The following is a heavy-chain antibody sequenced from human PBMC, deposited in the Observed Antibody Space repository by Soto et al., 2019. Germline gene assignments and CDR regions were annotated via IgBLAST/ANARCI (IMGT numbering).Heavy chain of an antibody. Sequence: ASVKVSCKASGGTFSSYAISWVRQSPGQGLEWMGGIIPIFGTANYAQKFQGRVTITADKSTSTAYMELSSLRSEDTTVYYCARGVYSNYYYWGQGTLVTVSS. D-gene: IGHD4-4*01. CDR2: IIPIFGTA. J-gene: IGHJ4*02. CDR1: GGTFSSYA. CDR3: ARGVYSNYYY. V-gene: IGHV1-69*06.